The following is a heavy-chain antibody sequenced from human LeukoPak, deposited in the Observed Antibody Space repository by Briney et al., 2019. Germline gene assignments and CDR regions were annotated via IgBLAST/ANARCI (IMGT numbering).Heavy chain of an antibody. CDR1: GFTFSSYA. CDR3: AKAVGSISWSFDY. V-gene: IGHV3-48*01. CDR2: ISSSSSTI. D-gene: IGHD6-13*01. Sequence: PGRSLRLSCAASGFTFSSYAMHWVRQAPGKGLEWVSYISSSSSTIYYADSVKGRFTISRDNSKSTLYLQMDSLRGDDAAVYYCAKAVGSISWSFDYWGQGTLVTVSS. J-gene: IGHJ4*02.